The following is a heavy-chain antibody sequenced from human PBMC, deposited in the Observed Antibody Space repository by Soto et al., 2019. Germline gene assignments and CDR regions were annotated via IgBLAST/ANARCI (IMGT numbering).Heavy chain of an antibody. CDR3: ARDPPRGIQYYYYGMDV. Sequence: GGSLRLSCAASGFTFSSYGMHWVRQAPGKGLEWVAVIWYDGSNKYYADSVKGRFTISRDNSKNTLYLQMNSLRAEDTAVYYCARDPPRGIQYYYYGMDVWGQGTTVTVSS. J-gene: IGHJ6*02. V-gene: IGHV3-33*01. D-gene: IGHD1-26*01. CDR2: IWYDGSNK. CDR1: GFTFSSYG.